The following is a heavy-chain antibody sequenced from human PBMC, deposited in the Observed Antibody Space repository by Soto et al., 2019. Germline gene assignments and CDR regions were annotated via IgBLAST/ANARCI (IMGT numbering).Heavy chain of an antibody. Sequence: ASVKVSCKASGYTFTSYAMHWVRQAPGQRLEWMGWINAYNGNTKYSQKLQGRVTMTTDTSTSTAYMELRSLRSDDTAVYYCARGVGSGTYYNQYNWFDPWGQGTLVTVPS. V-gene: IGHV1-3*01. D-gene: IGHD3-10*01. CDR2: INAYNGNT. CDR3: ARGVGSGTYYNQYNWFDP. J-gene: IGHJ5*02. CDR1: GYTFTSYA.